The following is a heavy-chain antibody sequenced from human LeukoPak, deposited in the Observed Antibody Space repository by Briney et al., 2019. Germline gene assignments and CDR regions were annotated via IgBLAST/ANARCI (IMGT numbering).Heavy chain of an antibody. D-gene: IGHD6-13*01. CDR2: ISDSGSII. Sequence: GGSLRLSCAASGFTFSSYSMNWVRQVPGKGLEWVSYISDSGSIIYYADSVKGRFTISRDNALNSLYLQMNSLRAEDTAIYYCARSIPYGTTWYGRSDYWGQGTLVTVSS. J-gene: IGHJ4*02. CDR1: GFTFSSYS. V-gene: IGHV3-48*04. CDR3: ARSIPYGTTWYGRSDY.